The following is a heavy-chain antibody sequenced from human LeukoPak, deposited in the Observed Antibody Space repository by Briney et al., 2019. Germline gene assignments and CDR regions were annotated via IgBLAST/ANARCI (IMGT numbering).Heavy chain of an antibody. Sequence: SETLSLTCTVSGYSITNGFYWVWVRQPPGKGLEWIGTFYHSGSTYFNPSLESRVTISVDMSKNQFSLRLTSVTAADTAVYYCARDGPYYDGRYYYYMDVWGKGTTVTVSS. V-gene: IGHV4-38-2*02. J-gene: IGHJ6*03. CDR3: ARDGPYYDGRYYYYMDV. CDR1: GYSITNGFY. CDR2: FYHSGST. D-gene: IGHD3-22*01.